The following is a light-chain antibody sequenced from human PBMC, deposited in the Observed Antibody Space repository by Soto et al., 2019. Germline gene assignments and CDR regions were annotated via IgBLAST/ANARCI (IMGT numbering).Light chain of an antibody. V-gene: IGKV3-20*01. Sequence: EIVLTQSPGTLSLSPGERATLSCRASQSVSSSYLAWYQQNPDQAHRLLIYGASSRATGIPDRFSGSGTGTDFTLTISRLEPEDFAVDYCQHYGSSPPITFGQGTRLDIK. J-gene: IGKJ5*01. CDR1: QSVSSSY. CDR2: GAS. CDR3: QHYGSSPPIT.